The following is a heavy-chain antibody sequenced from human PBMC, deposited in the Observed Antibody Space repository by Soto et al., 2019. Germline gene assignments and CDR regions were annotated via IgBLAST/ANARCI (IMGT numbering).Heavy chain of an antibody. V-gene: IGHV3-23*01. J-gene: IGHJ2*01. Sequence: EVQLLESGGGLVQPGGSLRLSCAGSGFTFINYAMKWVRQAPGKGLEWVSSISGGGDAAFFGDSVRGRFTISRDNSKNTVTLQMNSLGVGDTAVYYCARKILGSTTRPDYWYFDLWGRGTLVTVSS. CDR1: GFTFINYA. CDR2: ISGGGDAA. D-gene: IGHD7-27*01. CDR3: ARKILGSTTRPDYWYFDL.